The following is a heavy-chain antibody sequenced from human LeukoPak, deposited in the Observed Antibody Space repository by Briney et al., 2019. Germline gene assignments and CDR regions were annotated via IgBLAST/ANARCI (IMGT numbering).Heavy chain of an antibody. V-gene: IGHV3-33*08. Sequence: GGSLRLSCAGSGFTFSSSWMHWVRQAPGKGLEWVAVIWYDGSNKYYADSVKGRFTISRDNSKNTLYLQMNSLRAEDTAVYYCARDEVLGYSSGWSLLDYWGQGTLVTVSS. CDR1: GFTFSSSW. J-gene: IGHJ4*02. CDR2: IWYDGSNK. D-gene: IGHD6-19*01. CDR3: ARDEVLGYSSGWSLLDY.